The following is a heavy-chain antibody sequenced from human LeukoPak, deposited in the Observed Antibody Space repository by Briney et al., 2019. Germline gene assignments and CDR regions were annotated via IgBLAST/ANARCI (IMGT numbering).Heavy chain of an antibody. CDR2: ISGSGGT. V-gene: IGHV3-23*01. CDR3: AREDFRDHTTGFDS. CDR1: GFTSSSYA. J-gene: IGHJ5*01. Sequence: PGGSLRLSCAASGFTSSSYAVSWVRQAPGRGLEWVSAISGSGGTYYIPSVKGRFIVSRDNSRNTLYLQLNSLRAEDTAIYYCAREDFRDHTTGFDSWGQGTLVTVSS. D-gene: IGHD1-1*01.